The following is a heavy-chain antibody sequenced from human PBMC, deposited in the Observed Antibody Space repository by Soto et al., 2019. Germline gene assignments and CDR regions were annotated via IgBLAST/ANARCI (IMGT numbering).Heavy chain of an antibody. V-gene: IGHV1-69*01. CDR3: ARDNDILTGYYRPYYYYGMDV. CDR2: IIPIFGTA. Sequence: QVQLVQSGAEVKKPGSSVKVSCKASGGTFSSYAISWVRQAPGQGLEWMGGIIPIFGTANYAQKFQGRVTITADESTSTAYMELSSLRSEDTAVYYYARDNDILTGYYRPYYYYGMDVWGQGTTVTVSS. J-gene: IGHJ6*02. CDR1: GGTFSSYA. D-gene: IGHD3-9*01.